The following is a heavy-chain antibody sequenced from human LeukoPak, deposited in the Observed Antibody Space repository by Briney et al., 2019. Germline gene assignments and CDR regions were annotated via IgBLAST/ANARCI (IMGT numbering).Heavy chain of an antibody. Sequence: PGGSLRLSCAASGFTFSSFGMSWVRQAPGKGLDWVSAISGSGGSTYHADSVKGRFTISRDNSKKTLYMQMNSLRAEDTAVYYCAKDRHAPGRYCSSTTCFPFDPWGQGTLVTVSS. V-gene: IGHV3-23*01. CDR1: GFTFSSFG. CDR2: ISGSGGST. J-gene: IGHJ5*02. D-gene: IGHD2-2*01. CDR3: AKDRHAPGRYCSSTTCFPFDP.